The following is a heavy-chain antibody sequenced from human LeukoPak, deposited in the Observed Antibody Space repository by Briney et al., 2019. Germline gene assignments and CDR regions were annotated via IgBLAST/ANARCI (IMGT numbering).Heavy chain of an antibody. V-gene: IGHV2-5*01. D-gene: IGHD2-2*01. CDR3: AHAQLLYYSYGMDV. CDR2: IYWNDDK. Sequence: SGPTLVKPTQTLTLTCTFSGFSLSTSGVGVGSIRQPPGKALEWLALIYWNDDKRYSPSLKSRLTITKDTSKNQVVLTMTNMDPVDTATYYCAHAQLLYYSYGMDVWGQGTTVTVSS. J-gene: IGHJ6*02. CDR1: GFSLSTSGVG.